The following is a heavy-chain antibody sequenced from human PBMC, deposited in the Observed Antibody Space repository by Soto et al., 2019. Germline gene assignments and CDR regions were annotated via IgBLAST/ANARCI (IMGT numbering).Heavy chain of an antibody. Sequence: SETLSLTCTVSGGSNSGHYWSWIRQPPGKGLEWIGFIYNTGSTNYNPSLKSRVTISVDTSKNQFSLKLSSVTAADTAVYYCARVRWTVAGPGHFDYWGQGTLVT. CDR1: GGSNSGHY. V-gene: IGHV4-59*11. J-gene: IGHJ4*02. D-gene: IGHD6-19*01. CDR3: ARVRWTVAGPGHFDY. CDR2: IYNTGST.